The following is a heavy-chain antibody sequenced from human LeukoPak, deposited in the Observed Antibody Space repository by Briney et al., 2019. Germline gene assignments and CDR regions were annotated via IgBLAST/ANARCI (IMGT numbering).Heavy chain of an antibody. CDR2: ISGSGGST. CDR1: GFTFSSYA. D-gene: IGHD3-3*01. J-gene: IGHJ4*02. CDR3: VKDRGDFWSGYQYYFDY. Sequence: PGGSLRLSCAASGFTFSSYAMSWVRQAPGKGLEWVSAISGSGGSTYYADSVKGRFTISRDNSKNTLYLQMSSLRAEDTAVYYCVKDRGDFWSGYQYYFDYWGQGTLVTVSS. V-gene: IGHV3-23*01.